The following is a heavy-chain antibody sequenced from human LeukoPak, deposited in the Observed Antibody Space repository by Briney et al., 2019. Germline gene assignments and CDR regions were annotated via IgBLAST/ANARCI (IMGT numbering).Heavy chain of an antibody. CDR2: ISGSGGST. V-gene: IGHV3-23*01. J-gene: IGHJ4*02. D-gene: IGHD5-18*01. CDR3: AKDVYSYGYVY. CDR1: GFTFSSYA. Sequence: GGSLRLSCAASGFTFSSYALSWVRQAPGKGLEWVSAISGSGGSTYYADSVKGRFTISRDNSKNTLYLQMNSLRAEDTAVYYCAKDVYSYGYVYWGQGTLVTVSS.